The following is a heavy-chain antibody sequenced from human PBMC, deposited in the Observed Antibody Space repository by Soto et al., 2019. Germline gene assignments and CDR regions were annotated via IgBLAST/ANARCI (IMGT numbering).Heavy chain of an antibody. CDR3: AKSLLWFGEVGLTYYYYGMDF. V-gene: IGHV3-23*01. CDR2: ISGSGGST. J-gene: IGHJ6*02. CDR1: GVTFSSYA. Sequence: GGSLRLSCSASGVTFSSYAMSWVRQAPGKGLEWVSAISGSGGSTYYADSVKGRFTISRDNSKNTLYLQMNSLRAEDTAVYYCAKSLLWFGEVGLTYYYYGMDFWGQGTTVPVSS. D-gene: IGHD3-10*01.